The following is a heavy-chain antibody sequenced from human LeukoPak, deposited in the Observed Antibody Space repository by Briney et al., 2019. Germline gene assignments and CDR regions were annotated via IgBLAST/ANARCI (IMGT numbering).Heavy chain of an antibody. Sequence: SETLSLTCTVSGGSISSSSYYWGWIRQPPGKGLEWIGSIYYSGSTYYNPSLKSRVTISVGTSKNQFSLKLSSVTAADTAVYYCARDGYYDSSGYPNWFDPWGQGTLVTVSS. D-gene: IGHD3-22*01. J-gene: IGHJ5*02. CDR2: IYYSGST. V-gene: IGHV4-39*07. CDR1: GGSISSSSYY. CDR3: ARDGYYDSSGYPNWFDP.